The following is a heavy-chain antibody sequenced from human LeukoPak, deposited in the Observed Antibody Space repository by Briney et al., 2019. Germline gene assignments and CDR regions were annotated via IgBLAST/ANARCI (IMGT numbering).Heavy chain of an antibody. CDR1: GGSISSAAYY. Sequence: SETLSLTCTVSGGSISSAAYYWGWVRQPPGKGLDWIGSIYYTGTTYYSPSLQTRATLSFDTSRNQFSLKLTSVTAADTAVYFCARRPIAAGNNWFDPWGQGTLVTVSS. J-gene: IGHJ5*02. V-gene: IGHV4-39*01. D-gene: IGHD6-13*01. CDR3: ARRPIAAGNNWFDP. CDR2: IYYTGTT.